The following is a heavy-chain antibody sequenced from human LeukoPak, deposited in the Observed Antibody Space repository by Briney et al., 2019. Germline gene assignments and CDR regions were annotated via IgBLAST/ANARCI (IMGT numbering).Heavy chain of an antibody. CDR3: ARIPLGYCSGGNCYSAD. Sequence: SETLSLTCTVSGGSFSSSSYYWGWIRQPPGKGLEWIGSIYYSGSTYYNPSLKSRVTVSVDTSKNQFSLRLSSVTAADTAVYYCARIPLGYCSGGNCYSADWGQGTLVTVSS. CDR1: GGSFSSSSYY. D-gene: IGHD2-15*01. CDR2: IYYSGST. J-gene: IGHJ4*02. V-gene: IGHV4-39*01.